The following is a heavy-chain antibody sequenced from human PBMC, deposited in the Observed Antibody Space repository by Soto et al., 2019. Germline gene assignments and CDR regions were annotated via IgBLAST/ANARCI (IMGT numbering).Heavy chain of an antibody. CDR2: IYYSGST. CDR3: ASQQDTYYYGSGSYFFDY. V-gene: IGHV4-39*01. Sequence: SESLSLTCTASGGSVSSSSYDGGWIRQPPGKGLEWIGSIYYSGSTYYNPSLKSRVTISVDTSKNQFSLKLSSVTAADTAVYYCASQQDTYYYGSGSYFFDYWGQGTLVTVSS. J-gene: IGHJ4*02. CDR1: GGSVSSSSYD. D-gene: IGHD3-10*01.